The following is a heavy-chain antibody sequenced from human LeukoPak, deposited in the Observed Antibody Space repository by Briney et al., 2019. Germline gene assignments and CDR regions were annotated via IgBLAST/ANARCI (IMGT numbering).Heavy chain of an antibody. D-gene: IGHD3-22*01. V-gene: IGHV3-23*01. CDR1: GFTFSSYA. CDR2: ISGSGGST. CDR3: AKDTIVVVPKGYFDY. Sequence: GGSLRLSCAASGFTFSSYAMSWVRQAPGKGLEWVSAISGSGGSTYYADSVKGRFTISRDNSKNTLYLQMNSLRAEDTAVYYWAKDTIVVVPKGYFDYWGEGTLVTVSS. J-gene: IGHJ4*02.